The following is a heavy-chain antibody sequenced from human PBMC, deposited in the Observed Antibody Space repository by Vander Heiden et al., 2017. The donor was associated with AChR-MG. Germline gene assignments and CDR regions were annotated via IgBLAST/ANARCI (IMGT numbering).Heavy chain of an antibody. CDR2: IYDSGST. CDR1: GGSISSGGYY. J-gene: IGHJ6*03. D-gene: IGHD4-17*01. V-gene: IGHV4-31*03. CDR3: ARANYGDYISYYYYMDV. Sequence: QVQLQESGPGLVKPSQTLSLTCTVSGGSISSGGYYWSWIRQHPGKGLEWIGYIYDSGSTYYNPSLKSRVTISVDTSKNQFSLKLSSVTAADTAVYYCARANYGDYISYYYYMDVWGKGTTVTVSS.